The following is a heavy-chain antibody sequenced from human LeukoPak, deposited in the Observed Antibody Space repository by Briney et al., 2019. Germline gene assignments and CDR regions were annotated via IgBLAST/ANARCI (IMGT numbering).Heavy chain of an antibody. V-gene: IGHV1-69*10. CDR2: ISPYLGNA. CDR1: GCTFTSYA. J-gene: IGHJ4*02. Sequence: TVKVSCKASGCTFTSYAISGVRQAPGQGLEWMGGISPYLGNANYAQKFQGRVTITADKSTSTAYMELSSLRAEDTAVYYCAREYGSGSYYNYFDYWGQGTLVTVSS. D-gene: IGHD3-10*01. CDR3: AREYGSGSYYNYFDY.